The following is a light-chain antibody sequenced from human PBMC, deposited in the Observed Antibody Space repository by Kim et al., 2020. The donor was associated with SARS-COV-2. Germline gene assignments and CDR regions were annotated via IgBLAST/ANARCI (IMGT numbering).Light chain of an antibody. Sequence: CTWPRDSNVGSDNICGCGERPGRPPGYRLDDYSDSDKGQGSGVPGRFSGAKEASANTGILLISGLQSEDEADYYCMIWRSNAPVFGGGTQLTVL. CDR1: RDSNVGSDN. V-gene: IGLV5-37*01. CDR2: DYSDSDK. J-gene: IGLJ2*01. CDR3: MIWRSNAPV.